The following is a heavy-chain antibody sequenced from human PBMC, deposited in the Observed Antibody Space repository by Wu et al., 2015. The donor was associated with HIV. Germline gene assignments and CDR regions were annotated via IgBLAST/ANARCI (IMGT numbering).Heavy chain of an antibody. Sequence: QVQLVQSGAEVKKPGSSVRVSCKASGGTFSSYAFSWVRQAPGQGLEWMGGIIPISSTPDYAQKFQGRITITADESTRTTYMELSSLRSEDTAIYFCARDLLWGEDSWGQGTLVTVSS. D-gene: IGHD2-21*01. CDR2: IIPISSTP. J-gene: IGHJ4*02. CDR3: ARDLLWGEDS. V-gene: IGHV1-69*12. CDR1: GGTFSSYA.